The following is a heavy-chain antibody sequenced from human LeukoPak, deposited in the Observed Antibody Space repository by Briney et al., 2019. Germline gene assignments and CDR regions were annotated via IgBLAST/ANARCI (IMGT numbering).Heavy chain of an antibody. CDR1: GVSISSYY. CDR3: AGAGGDGYNYADAFDI. Sequence: SETLSLTCTVSGVSISSYYWSWIRQPPGKGLEWIGYIYYSGSTNYNPSLKSRVTISVDTSKNQFSLKLSSVTAADTAVYYCAGAGGDGYNYADAFDIWGQGTMVTVSS. CDR2: IYYSGST. V-gene: IGHV4-59*01. J-gene: IGHJ3*02. D-gene: IGHD5-24*01.